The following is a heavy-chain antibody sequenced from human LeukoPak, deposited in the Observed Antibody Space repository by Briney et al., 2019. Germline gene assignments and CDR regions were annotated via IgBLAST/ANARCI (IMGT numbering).Heavy chain of an antibody. Sequence: SETLSLTCIVSGYSISSGYYWGWIRQPPGKGLEWIGSIYHSGSTYYNPSLKSRVTISVDTSKNQFSLKLSSVTAADTAVYYCARVNQYYYDSSGQSVAFDIWGQGTMVTVSS. J-gene: IGHJ3*02. CDR1: GYSISSGYY. CDR3: ARVNQYYYDSSGQSVAFDI. D-gene: IGHD3-22*01. CDR2: IYHSGST. V-gene: IGHV4-38-2*02.